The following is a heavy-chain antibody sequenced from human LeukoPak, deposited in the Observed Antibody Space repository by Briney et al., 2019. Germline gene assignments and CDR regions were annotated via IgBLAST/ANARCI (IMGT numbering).Heavy chain of an antibody. D-gene: IGHD3-10*01. J-gene: IGHJ4*02. CDR3: ARHVFRPSYGSFYFDY. CDR2: VSSGSSYI. V-gene: IGHV3-21*01. CDR1: GFTFSSYS. Sequence: GGSLRLSCAASGFTFSSYSMNWVRQAPGKGLEWVSSVSSGSSYIYYADSVKGRFTISRDNAKNSLYLQMNSLSAEDTAVYYCARHVFRPSYGSFYFDYWGQGTLVTVSS.